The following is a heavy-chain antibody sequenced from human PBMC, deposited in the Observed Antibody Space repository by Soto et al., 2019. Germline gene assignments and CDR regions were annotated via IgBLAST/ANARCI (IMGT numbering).Heavy chain of an antibody. CDR2: IYHSGST. CDR1: GGSISSSNW. CDR3: ASGYCSSTSCYTGYYYYGMDV. J-gene: IGHJ6*02. D-gene: IGHD2-2*02. Sequence: SETLSLICAVSGGSISSSNWWSWVRQPPGKGLEWIGEIYHSGSTNYNPSLKSRVTISVDKSKNQFSLKLSSVTAADTAVYYCASGYCSSTSCYTGYYYYGMDVWGQGTTVTVSS. V-gene: IGHV4-4*02.